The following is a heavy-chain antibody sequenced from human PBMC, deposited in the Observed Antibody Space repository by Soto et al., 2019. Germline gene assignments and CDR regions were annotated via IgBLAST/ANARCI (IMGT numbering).Heavy chain of an antibody. CDR2: ISGSGGST. D-gene: IGHD5-18*01. J-gene: IGHJ6*02. CDR1: GFTFSSYA. CDR3: AKETANTAMALDYYYYYGMDG. Sequence: PGGSLRLSCAASGFTFSSYAMSWVRQAPGKGLEWVSAISGSGGSTYYADSAKGRFTISRDNSKNTLYLQMNSLRAEDTAVYYCAKETANTAMALDYYYYYGMDGWRQVTTVTVP. V-gene: IGHV3-23*01.